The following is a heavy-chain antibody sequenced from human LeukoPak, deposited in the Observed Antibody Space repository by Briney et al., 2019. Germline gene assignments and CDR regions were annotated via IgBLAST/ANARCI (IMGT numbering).Heavy chain of an antibody. V-gene: IGHV4-30-4*01. Sequence: SETLSLTCTVSGDSISSGDYYWSWIRQPPGKGLEWIGYIHSSGNTYYNPSLKSQVSISADTSKNQFSLRLTSLTATDAAVYYCARDRKFNWNDFFDSWGQGTLVTVSS. J-gene: IGHJ5*01. CDR2: IHSSGNT. CDR1: GDSISSGDYY. CDR3: ARDRKFNWNDFFDS. D-gene: IGHD1-20*01.